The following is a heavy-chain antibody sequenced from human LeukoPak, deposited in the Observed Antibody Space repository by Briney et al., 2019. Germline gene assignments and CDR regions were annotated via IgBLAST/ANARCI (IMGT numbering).Heavy chain of an antibody. Sequence: ASVKVSCKASGGTFSRYAISWVRQAPGQGLEWMGRIIPIFGTANYAQKFQGRVTITTDESTSTAYMELSSLRSEDTAVYYCARGTYYYDSSGYYSCYFDYWGQGTLVTVSS. CDR1: GGTFSRYA. D-gene: IGHD3-22*01. V-gene: IGHV1-69*05. CDR3: ARGTYYYDSSGYYSCYFDY. J-gene: IGHJ4*02. CDR2: IIPIFGTA.